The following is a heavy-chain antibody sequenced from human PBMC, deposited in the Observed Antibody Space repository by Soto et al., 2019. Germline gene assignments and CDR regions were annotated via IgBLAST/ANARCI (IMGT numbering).Heavy chain of an antibody. D-gene: IGHD3-10*01. J-gene: IGHJ4*02. CDR3: ARGTKGKGSGSYYKRYFDY. CDR2: IYHSGST. V-gene: IGHV4-30-2*01. Sequence: PSETLSLTCAVSGGSISSGGYSWSWIRQPPGKGLEWIGYIYHSGSTYYNPSLKSRVTISVDRSKNQFSLKLSSVTAADTAVYYCARGTKGKGSGSYYKRYFDYWGQGTLVTVSS. CDR1: GGSISSGGYS.